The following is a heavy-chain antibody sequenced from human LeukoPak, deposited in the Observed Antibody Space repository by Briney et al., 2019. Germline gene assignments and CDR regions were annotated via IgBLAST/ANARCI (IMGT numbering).Heavy chain of an antibody. J-gene: IGHJ6*03. CDR3: ARGGSSRAVYYYMDV. D-gene: IGHD6-13*01. Sequence: SVKVSCKASGGTFSSYAISWVRQAPGQGLEWVGRILPILGIANYEQKFQGRVTITADKSTSTAYMELSSLRSEDTAVYYCARGGSSRAVYYYMDVWGKGTTVTVSS. CDR2: ILPILGIA. V-gene: IGHV1-69*04. CDR1: GGTFSSYA.